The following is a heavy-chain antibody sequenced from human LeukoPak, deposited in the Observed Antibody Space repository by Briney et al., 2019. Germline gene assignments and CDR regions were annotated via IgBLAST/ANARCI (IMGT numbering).Heavy chain of an antibody. Sequence: PGGSLRLSCAASGFTFSSNAMSWVRQAPRKGLGWDSGIRGSGGSTYYADPVEGRLTITRANSKNTVYLQMNSLRAAETAVYYCAKETDHPYYDFDIWGQGTKVTVSS. V-gene: IGHV3-23*01. CDR2: IRGSGGST. CDR1: GFTFSSNA. CDR3: AKETDHPYYDFDI. J-gene: IGHJ3*02. D-gene: IGHD1-14*01.